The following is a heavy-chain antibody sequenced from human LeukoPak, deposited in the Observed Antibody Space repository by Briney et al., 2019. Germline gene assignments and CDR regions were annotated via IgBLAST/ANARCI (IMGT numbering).Heavy chain of an antibody. V-gene: IGHV4-59*08. CDR1: GGSVSSYY. D-gene: IGHD7-27*01. CDR3: ARGWGYFDS. J-gene: IGHJ4*02. Sequence: SETLSLTCTVSGGSVSSYYLSWIRQPPGKGLDWIGYIYYSGSTNYSPSLKSRVTISLDTSKNQFSLKLSSVTAADTAVYYCARGWGYFDSWGQGTLVTVSS. CDR2: IYYSGST.